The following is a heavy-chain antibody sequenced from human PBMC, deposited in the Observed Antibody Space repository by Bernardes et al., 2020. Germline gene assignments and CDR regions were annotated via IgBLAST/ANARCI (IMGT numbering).Heavy chain of an antibody. Sequence: GGSLRLSCAASGFTFSSYSMNWVRQAPGKGLEWVSYISSSSSTIYYADSVKGRFTISRDNAKNSLYLQMNSLRAEDTAVYYCARDPTYYYGSGSYYPSVYFDYWGQGTLVTVSS. CDR3: ARDPTYYYGSGSYYPSVYFDY. V-gene: IGHV3-48*01. CDR2: ISSSSSTI. D-gene: IGHD3-10*01. J-gene: IGHJ4*02. CDR1: GFTFSSYS.